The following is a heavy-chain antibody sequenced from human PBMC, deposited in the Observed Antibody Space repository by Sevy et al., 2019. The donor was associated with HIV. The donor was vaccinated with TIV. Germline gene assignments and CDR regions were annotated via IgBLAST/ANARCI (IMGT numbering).Heavy chain of an antibody. CDR3: ARVECGHYLPDY. Sequence: SETLSLTCTVSGGSISSGGHFWTWIRHPPGKGLEWIGYIYKSGTTYHSPSLKSRVTILVDTSKNQFSLKLTSVSAADTAVYYCARVECGHYLPDYWGQGTLVTVSS. CDR2: IYKSGTT. CDR1: GGSISSGGHF. V-gene: IGHV4-31*03. D-gene: IGHD4-17*01. J-gene: IGHJ4*02.